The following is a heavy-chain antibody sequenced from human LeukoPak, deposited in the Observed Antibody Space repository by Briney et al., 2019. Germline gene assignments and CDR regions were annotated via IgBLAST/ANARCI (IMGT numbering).Heavy chain of an antibody. D-gene: IGHD6-13*01. J-gene: IGHJ4*02. CDR3: ARYVSSSWYGFDH. Sequence: SVKVSCKASVRTFSSYAITWVRQAPGQGLEWMGGIIPIFGTANYAQKFQGRVTITADESTSTAYMELSSLRSEDTAVYYCARYVSSSWYGFDHWGQGTLVTVSS. V-gene: IGHV1-69*01. CDR2: IIPIFGTA. CDR1: VRTFSSYA.